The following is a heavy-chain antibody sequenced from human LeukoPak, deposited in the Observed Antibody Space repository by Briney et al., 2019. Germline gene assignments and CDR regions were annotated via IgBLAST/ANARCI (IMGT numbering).Heavy chain of an antibody. CDR1: GFTFGSYS. J-gene: IGHJ4*02. D-gene: IGHD3-22*01. V-gene: IGHV3-21*01. CDR2: ISSSSSYI. CDR3: ASRTPDSSKGDY. Sequence: GGSLRLSCAASGFTFGSYSMNWVRQAPGKWLELVSSISSSSSYIYYADSVEGRFTISRDDAKNSLYLQMNSLRAEDTAVYYCASRTPDSSKGDYWGQGTLVTVSS.